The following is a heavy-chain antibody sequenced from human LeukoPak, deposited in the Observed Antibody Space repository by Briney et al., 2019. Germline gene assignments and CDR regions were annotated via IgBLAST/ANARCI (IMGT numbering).Heavy chain of an antibody. CDR2: ISDDGSGT. CDR3: ATDRERDPSVYYLV. Sequence: GGSLRLSCAASGFTFSDYAMSWVRQAPGQGLEWVSTISDDGSGTYYADSVKGRFTISRDNSKNALFLQINSLRAEDSAVYYCATDRERDPSVYYLVGGQGTLITVSS. D-gene: IGHD3-22*01. J-gene: IGHJ4*02. CDR1: GFTFSDYA. V-gene: IGHV3-23*01.